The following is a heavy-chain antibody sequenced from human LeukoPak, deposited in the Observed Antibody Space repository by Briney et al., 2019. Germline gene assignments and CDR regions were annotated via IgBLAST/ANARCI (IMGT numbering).Heavy chain of an antibody. V-gene: IGHV4-34*01. Sequence: PSETLSLTCAVYGGSFSGYYWSWIRQPPGKGLEWIGEINHSGSTNYNPSLKSRVTVSVDTSKNQFSLKLSSVTAADTAVYYCARRRDGYKPFDYWGQGTLVTVSS. D-gene: IGHD5-24*01. CDR3: ARRRDGYKPFDY. CDR2: INHSGST. CDR1: GGSFSGYY. J-gene: IGHJ4*02.